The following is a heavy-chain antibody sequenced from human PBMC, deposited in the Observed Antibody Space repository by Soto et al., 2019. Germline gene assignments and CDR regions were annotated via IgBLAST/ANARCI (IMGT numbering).Heavy chain of an antibody. V-gene: IGHV1-69*12. D-gene: IGHD3-3*01. Sequence: QVQLVQSGAEVKKPGSSVKVSRKASGGTFSSYAISWVRQAPGQGLEWMGGIIPIFGTANYAQKFQGRVTITADESTSTAYMELSSLRSEDTAVYYCARSSRYDFWSGYYIGWFDPWGQGTLVTVSS. CDR2: IIPIFGTA. CDR1: GGTFSSYA. J-gene: IGHJ5*02. CDR3: ARSSRYDFWSGYYIGWFDP.